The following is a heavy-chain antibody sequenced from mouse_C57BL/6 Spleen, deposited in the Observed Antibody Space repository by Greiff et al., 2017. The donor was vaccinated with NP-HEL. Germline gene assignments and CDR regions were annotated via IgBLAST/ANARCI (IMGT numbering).Heavy chain of an antibody. CDR3: ARGDYDGGFAY. D-gene: IGHD2-4*01. V-gene: IGHV3-1*01. J-gene: IGHJ3*01. Sequence: QLQQSGPGMVKPSQSLSLTCTVTGYSITSGYDWHWIRHFPGNKLEWMGYISYSGSTNYNPSLKSRISITHDTSKNHFFLKLNSVTTEDTATYYCARGDYDGGFAYWGQGTLVTVSA. CDR1: GYSITSGYD. CDR2: ISYSGST.